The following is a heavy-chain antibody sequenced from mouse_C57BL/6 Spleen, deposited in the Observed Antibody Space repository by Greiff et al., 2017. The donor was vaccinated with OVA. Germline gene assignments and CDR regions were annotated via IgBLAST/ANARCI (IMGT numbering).Heavy chain of an antibody. CDR3: ARTRYDYPYAMDY. Sequence: QVQLQQPGAELVRPGTSVKLSCKASGYTFTSYWMHWVKQRPGQGLEWIGVIDPTDSYTNYNQKFKGKATLTVDKSSSTAYMQLSILTAEYSAVYYCARTRYDYPYAMDYWGQGTSVTVSS. D-gene: IGHD2-4*01. CDR2: IDPTDSYT. V-gene: IGHV1-59*01. CDR1: GYTFTSYW. J-gene: IGHJ4*01.